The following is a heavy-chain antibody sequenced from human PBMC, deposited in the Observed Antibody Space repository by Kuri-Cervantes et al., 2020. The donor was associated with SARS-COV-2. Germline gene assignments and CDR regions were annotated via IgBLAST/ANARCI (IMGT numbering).Heavy chain of an antibody. J-gene: IGHJ4*02. CDR3: ARVGSALRRDFDY. V-gene: IGHV4-39*07. Sequence: GSLRLSCAASGFRFSSYWMTWVRQAPGKGLEWIGSIYHSGSTYYNPSLKSRVTISVDTSKNQFSLKLSSVTAADTAVYYCARVGSALRRDFDYWGQGTLVTVSS. CDR2: IYHSGST. D-gene: IGHD6-25*01. CDR1: GFRFSSYW.